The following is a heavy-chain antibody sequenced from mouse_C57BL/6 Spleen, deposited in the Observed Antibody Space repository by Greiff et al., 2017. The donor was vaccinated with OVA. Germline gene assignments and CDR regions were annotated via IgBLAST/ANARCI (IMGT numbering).Heavy chain of an antibody. CDR3: ARSTTVVETPCAY. CDR1: GYAFSSSW. V-gene: IGHV1-82*01. Sequence: VQLQQSGPELVKPGASVKISCKASGYAFSSSWMNWVKQRPGKGLEWIGRIYPGDGDTNYNGKFKGKATLTADKSSSTAYMQLSSLTSEDSAVYFCARSTTVVETPCAYWGQGTLVTVSA. D-gene: IGHD1-1*01. CDR2: IYPGDGDT. J-gene: IGHJ3*01.